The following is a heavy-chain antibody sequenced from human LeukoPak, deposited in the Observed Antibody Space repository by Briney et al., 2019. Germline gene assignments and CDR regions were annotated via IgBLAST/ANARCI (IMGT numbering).Heavy chain of an antibody. V-gene: IGHV3-23*01. CDR1: GFTFSSYA. D-gene: IGHD7-27*01. J-gene: IGHJ6*03. CDR2: FSGSGGST. CDR3: AKTGAGYYYMDV. Sequence: PGGSLRLSCAASGFTFSSYAMSWVRQAPGKGLEWVSTFSGSGGSTYYADSVKGRFTISRDNSKNTLYLQMNSLRAEDTAVYYCAKTGAGYYYMDVWGKGTTVTVSS.